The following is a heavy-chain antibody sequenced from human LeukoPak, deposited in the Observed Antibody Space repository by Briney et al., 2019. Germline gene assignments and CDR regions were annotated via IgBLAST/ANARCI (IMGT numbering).Heavy chain of an antibody. CDR2: IYYSGST. D-gene: IGHD3-22*01. CDR3: ASEIVVVPRAFDI. V-gene: IGHV4-31*03. Sequence: SETLSLTCTVSGGSISSGGYYWSWIRQHPGKGLAWIGYIYYSGSTYYNPSLKSRVTISVDTSKNQFSLKLSSVTAADTAVYYCASEIVVVPRAFDIWGQGTMVTVSS. CDR1: GGSISSGGYY. J-gene: IGHJ3*02.